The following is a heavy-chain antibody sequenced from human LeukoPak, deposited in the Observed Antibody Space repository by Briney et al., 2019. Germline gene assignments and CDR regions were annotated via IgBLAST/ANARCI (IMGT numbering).Heavy chain of an antibody. Sequence: GRSLRLSCAASGFTFSRYTMHWVRQAPGKGLQWVAVMSYDANNKYYADSVKGRFTISRDHSKSTLYLQMNSLRPEDTAVYYCAKDPQGGYNPSWFDPWGQGTLVTVSS. V-gene: IGHV3-30-3*01. CDR2: MSYDANNK. J-gene: IGHJ5*02. CDR3: AKDPQGGYNPSWFDP. CDR1: GFTFSRYT. D-gene: IGHD5-24*01.